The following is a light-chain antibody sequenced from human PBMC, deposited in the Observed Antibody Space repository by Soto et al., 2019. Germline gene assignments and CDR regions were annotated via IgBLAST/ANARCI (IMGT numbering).Light chain of an antibody. CDR3: QQYGSSLSIT. CDR2: GAS. Sequence: EIVVTQSPGTLSLSPRERATLSCRASQSVSSSYLAWYQQKPGQAPRLLIYGASCRSTGIPDRFSDSGSGTDYTLTISRLEPEDFAVYSCQQYGSSLSITFGQGTRLEIK. V-gene: IGKV3-20*01. CDR1: QSVSSSY. J-gene: IGKJ5*01.